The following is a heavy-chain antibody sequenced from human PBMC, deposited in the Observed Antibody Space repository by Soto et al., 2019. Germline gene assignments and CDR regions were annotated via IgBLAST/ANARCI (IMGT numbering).Heavy chain of an antibody. CDR3: AKDRLSSSWAVPGYYYGMDV. D-gene: IGHD6-13*01. CDR2: IWSDGSSK. V-gene: IGHV3-33*06. Sequence: QVQLVESGGGVVQPGRSLTLSCAASGFAFGNYGIHWVRQAPGKGLEWVAVIWSDGSSKYYGDSVKGRFTISRDNSKNTLYLQMNSLRAEDTAVYYCAKDRLSSSWAVPGYYYGMDVWGQGTTVTVSS. J-gene: IGHJ6*02. CDR1: GFAFGNYG.